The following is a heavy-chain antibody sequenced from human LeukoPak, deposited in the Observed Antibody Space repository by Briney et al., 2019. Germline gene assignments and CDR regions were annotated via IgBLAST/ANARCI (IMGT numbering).Heavy chain of an antibody. J-gene: IGHJ2*01. CDR1: PLTFTSYS. CDR3: AKAAVVQWLVIYWYFDL. CDR2: ITTSSLYI. D-gene: IGHD6-19*01. V-gene: IGHV3-21*04. Sequence: GGSLRLSCTGSPLTFTSYSLNWVRQAPRKGLEWVSSITTSSLYIYYADSVKGRFTISRDNSKNTRYLRMNSPRADDTAVHYCAKAAVVQWLVIYWYFDLWGRGTLVTVSS.